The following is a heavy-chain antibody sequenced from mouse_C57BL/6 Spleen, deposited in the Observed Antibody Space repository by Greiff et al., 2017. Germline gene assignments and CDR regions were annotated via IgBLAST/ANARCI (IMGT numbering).Heavy chain of an antibody. D-gene: IGHD1-1*01. V-gene: IGHV1-22*01. CDR2: INPNNGGT. J-gene: IGHJ3*01. CDR1: GYTFTDYN. CDR3: ARGGWKTSPYYGSTLFAY. Sequence: EVKLQESGPELVKPGASVKMSCKASGYTFTDYNMHWVKQSHGKSLEWIGYINPNNGGTSYNQKFKGKATLTVNKSSSTAYMELRSLTSEDSAVYYCARGGWKTSPYYGSTLFAYWGQGTLVTVSA.